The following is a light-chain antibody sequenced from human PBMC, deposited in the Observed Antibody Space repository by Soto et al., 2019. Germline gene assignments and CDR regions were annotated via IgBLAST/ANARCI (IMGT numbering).Light chain of an antibody. CDR3: QQYNNWPPYT. CDR1: QSVNSD. J-gene: IGKJ3*01. V-gene: IGKV3-15*01. Sequence: IVMTQSPATLSVSPGERATLSCRASQSVNSDLAWYQQKPGQAPRLLIYGASTRATGIPARFSGSGSGTEFTLTISSLQSEDFAVYYCQQYNNWPPYTFGPGTKVDIK. CDR2: GAS.